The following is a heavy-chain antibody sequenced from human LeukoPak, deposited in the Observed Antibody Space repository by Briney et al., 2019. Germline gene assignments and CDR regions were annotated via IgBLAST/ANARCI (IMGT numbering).Heavy chain of an antibody. CDR1: GFTFSSYG. Sequence: GGSLRISCAASGFTFSSYGMHWVRQAPGKGLEWVAFIRYDGSNKYYADSVKGRFTISRDSSKNTLYLQMNSLRAEDTAVYYCAKDGIELPAFDIWGQGTMVTVSS. J-gene: IGHJ3*02. CDR2: IRYDGSNK. D-gene: IGHD5-12*01. V-gene: IGHV3-30*02. CDR3: AKDGIELPAFDI.